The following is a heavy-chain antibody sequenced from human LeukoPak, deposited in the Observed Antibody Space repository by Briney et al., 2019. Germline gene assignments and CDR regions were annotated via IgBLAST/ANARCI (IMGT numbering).Heavy chain of an antibody. J-gene: IGHJ4*02. CDR2: INSDGSST. CDR1: GFAFSSYW. D-gene: IGHD6-25*01. CDR3: TSGYLTFDY. V-gene: IGHV3-74*01. Sequence: GGSLRLSCAASGFAFSSYWMHWVRRAPGKGLVWVSRINSDGSSTSYADSVKGRFTISRDNAKNTLYLQMNSLRAEDTAVYYCTSGYLTFDYWGQGTLVTVSS.